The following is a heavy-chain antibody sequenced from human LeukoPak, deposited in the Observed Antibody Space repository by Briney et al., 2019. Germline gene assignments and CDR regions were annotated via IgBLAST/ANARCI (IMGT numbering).Heavy chain of an antibody. CDR1: GGSFSGYY. Sequence: SGTLSLTCAVYGGSFSGYYWSWIRQPPGKGLEWIGEINHSGSTNYNPSLKSRVTISVDTSKNQFSLKLSSVTAADTAVYYCARVSPAGYYYYYYMDVWGKGTTVTVSS. CDR3: ARVSPAGYYYYYYMDV. CDR2: INHSGST. V-gene: IGHV4-34*01. J-gene: IGHJ6*03.